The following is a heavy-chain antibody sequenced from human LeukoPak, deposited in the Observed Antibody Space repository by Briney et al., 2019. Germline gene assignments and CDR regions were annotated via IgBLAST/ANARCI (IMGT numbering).Heavy chain of an antibody. V-gene: IGHV3-7*01. D-gene: IGHD2/OR15-2a*01. CDR1: GFTFSSYW. CDR2: IKQDGSEK. Sequence: GGSLRLSCAASGFTFSSYWMSWVRQAPGKGLEWVANIKQDGSEKYYVDSVKGRFTISRDNAKSSLYLQMNSLRVEDTAVYYCAKDRSDNSTWYCMDVWGQGTTVTVSS. J-gene: IGHJ6*02. CDR3: AKDRSDNSTWYCMDV.